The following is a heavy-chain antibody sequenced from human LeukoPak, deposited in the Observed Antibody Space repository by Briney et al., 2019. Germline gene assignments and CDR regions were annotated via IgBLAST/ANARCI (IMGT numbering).Heavy chain of an antibody. CDR2: INHSGST. V-gene: IGHV4-34*01. CDR3: ARGSYYDFWSGHEAWFDP. CDR1: GGSISSYY. D-gene: IGHD3-3*01. Sequence: PSETLSLTCTVSGGSISSYYWSWIRQPPGKGLEWIGEINHSGSTNYNPSLKSRVTISVDTSKNQFSLKLSSVTAADTAVYYCARGSYYDFWSGHEAWFDPWGQGTLVTVSS. J-gene: IGHJ5*02.